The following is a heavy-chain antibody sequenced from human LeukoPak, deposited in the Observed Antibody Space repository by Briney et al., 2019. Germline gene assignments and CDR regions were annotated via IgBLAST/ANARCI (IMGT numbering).Heavy chain of an antibody. D-gene: IGHD3-3*01. V-gene: IGHV3-30*03. CDR1: GFTFSSYG. Sequence: GGSLRLSCAASGFTFSSYGMHWVRQAPGKGLEWVAVISSDGNNKYYADSVKGRFIISRDNSKNTVYLQMNSLRAEDTAVFYCARGGTTFPFLFDYWGQGTLVTVSS. CDR3: ARGGTTFPFLFDY. CDR2: ISSDGNNK. J-gene: IGHJ4*02.